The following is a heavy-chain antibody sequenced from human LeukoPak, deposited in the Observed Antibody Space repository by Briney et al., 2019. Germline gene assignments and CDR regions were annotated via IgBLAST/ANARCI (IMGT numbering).Heavy chain of an antibody. J-gene: IGHJ4*02. Sequence: SETLSLTCTVPGGSISSYYWSWIRQPPGKGLEWIGYIYYSGSTNYNPSLKSRVTISVDTSKNQFSLKLSSVTAADTAVYYCARTQTFSCTNGVCTHSEHFDYWGQGTLVTVSS. D-gene: IGHD2-8*01. V-gene: IGHV4-59*01. CDR3: ARTQTFSCTNGVCTHSEHFDY. CDR1: GGSISSYY. CDR2: IYYSGST.